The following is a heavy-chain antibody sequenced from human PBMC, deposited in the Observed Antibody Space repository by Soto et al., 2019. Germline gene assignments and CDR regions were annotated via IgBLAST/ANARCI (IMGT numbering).Heavy chain of an antibody. CDR2: ISSSGSTI. CDR3: ARVSNYYDSSGYSVPWFDP. CDR1: GFTFSSYE. V-gene: IGHV3-48*03. Sequence: GGSLRLSCAASGFTFSSYEMNWVRQAPGKGLEWVSYISSSGSTIYYADSVKGRFTISRDNAKNSLYLQMNSLRAEDTAVYYCARVSNYYDSSGYSVPWFDPWGRGTLVTVSS. D-gene: IGHD3-22*01. J-gene: IGHJ5*02.